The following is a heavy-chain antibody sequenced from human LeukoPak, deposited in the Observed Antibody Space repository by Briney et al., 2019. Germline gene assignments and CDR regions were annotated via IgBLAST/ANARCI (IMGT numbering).Heavy chain of an antibody. CDR3: AKSDSSGWYSSDY. V-gene: IGHV3-23*01. J-gene: IGHJ4*02. Sequence: PGGSLRLSCAASGFTFSSYAMSWVRQAPGKGLEWVSAISGSGGSAYYADSVKGRFTISRDNSKNTLYLQMNSLRAEDTAVYYCAKSDSSGWYSSDYWGQGTLVTVSS. CDR2: ISGSGGSA. D-gene: IGHD6-19*01. CDR1: GFTFSSYA.